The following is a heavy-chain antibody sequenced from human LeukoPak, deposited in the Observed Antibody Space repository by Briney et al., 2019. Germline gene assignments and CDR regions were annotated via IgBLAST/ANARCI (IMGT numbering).Heavy chain of an antibody. CDR1: GFTFSSYE. J-gene: IGHJ4*02. V-gene: IGHV3-48*03. CDR2: ISSSGSSI. D-gene: IGHD3-3*01. CDR3: ARATVGFDY. Sequence: PGGSLRLSCAASGFTFSSYEMNWVRQAPGKGLEWVSYISSSGSSIYYADSVKGRYNISRDNAKNSQYLQMNSLRAEDTAVYYCARATVGFDYWGQGTLVTVSS.